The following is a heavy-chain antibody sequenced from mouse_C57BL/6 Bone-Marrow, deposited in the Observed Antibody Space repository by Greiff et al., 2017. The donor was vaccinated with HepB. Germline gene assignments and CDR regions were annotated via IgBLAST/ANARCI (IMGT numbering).Heavy chain of an antibody. CDR2: INPNNGGT. CDR1: GYTFTDYN. D-gene: IGHD2-4*01. J-gene: IGHJ3*01. Sequence: VQLQQSGPELVKPGASVKIPCKASGYTFTDYNMDWVKQSHGKSLEWIGDINPNNGGTIYNQKFKGKATLTVDKSSSTAYMELRSLTSEDTAVYYCARGDDYDVGFAYWGQGTLVTVSA. CDR3: ARGDDYDVGFAY. V-gene: IGHV1-18*01.